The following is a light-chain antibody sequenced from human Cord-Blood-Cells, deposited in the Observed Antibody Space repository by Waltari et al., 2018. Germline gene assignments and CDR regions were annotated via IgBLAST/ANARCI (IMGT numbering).Light chain of an antibody. J-gene: IGKJ1*01. Sequence: EIVLTQSPATLSLSPGERATLSCRASQSVSSYLAWYQQKPGQAPRTLIYDASNRATGIPARFSGSGSGTDFTLTSSSLEPEDFAVYYCQQRSNWQTFGQGTKVEIK. CDR3: QQRSNWQT. CDR1: QSVSSY. V-gene: IGKV3-11*01. CDR2: DAS.